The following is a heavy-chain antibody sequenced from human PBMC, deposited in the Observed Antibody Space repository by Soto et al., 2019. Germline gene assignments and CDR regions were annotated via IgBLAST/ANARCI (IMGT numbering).Heavy chain of an antibody. J-gene: IGHJ4*02. D-gene: IGHD4-17*01. CDR1: GFTVSSNY. CDR3: AKVGRRTTPSDY. CDR2: IQSGGRT. V-gene: IGHV3-66*01. Sequence: GGSLRLSCAASGFTVSSNYMTWVRQAPGKGLEWVSLIQSGGRTYYAGSVKGRFTISRDNSKNTLFLQMNSLRVEDTAVYYCAKVGRRTTPSDYWGQGPLVTVS.